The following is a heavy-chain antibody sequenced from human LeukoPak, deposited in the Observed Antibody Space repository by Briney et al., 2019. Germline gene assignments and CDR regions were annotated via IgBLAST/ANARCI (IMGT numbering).Heavy chain of an antibody. D-gene: IGHD6-6*01. J-gene: IGHJ4*02. CDR1: GFTFSSYE. CDR3: ARAQKQLCHDY. Sequence: GGSLRLSCAASGFTFSSYEMSWVRQASGKGLEWVSYISSSGSTIYYADSVKGRFTISRDNAKNSLYLQMNSLRAEDTAVYYCARAQKQLCHDYWGQGTLVTVSS. CDR2: ISSSGSTI. V-gene: IGHV3-48*03.